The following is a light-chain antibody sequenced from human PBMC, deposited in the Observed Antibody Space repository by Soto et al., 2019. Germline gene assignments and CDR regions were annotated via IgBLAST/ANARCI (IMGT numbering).Light chain of an antibody. CDR2: AAS. Sequence: ILMTQSPSSLSASVGDRVTITCRASQSISNYLNWYQQKPGKAPKLLIYAASSLQSGVPSRFGGSGSGTEFTLTISSLQPEDFATYYCLQHNSYPRTFGQGTKVDIK. V-gene: IGKV1-17*01. J-gene: IGKJ1*01. CDR1: QSISNY. CDR3: LQHNSYPRT.